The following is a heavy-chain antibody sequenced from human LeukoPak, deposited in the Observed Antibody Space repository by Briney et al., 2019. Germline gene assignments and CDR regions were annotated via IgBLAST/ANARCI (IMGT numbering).Heavy chain of an antibody. Sequence: TASETLSLTCTVSGGSISSYYWSWIRQPAGKGLEWIGRIYTSGSTNYNPSLKSRVTMSVDTSKNQFALKLSSVTAADTAVYYCARDYSSGWNPRTYYYYMDVWGKGITVTVSS. CDR2: IYTSGST. D-gene: IGHD6-19*01. J-gene: IGHJ6*03. CDR3: ARDYSSGWNPRTYYYYMDV. V-gene: IGHV4-4*07. CDR1: GGSISSYY.